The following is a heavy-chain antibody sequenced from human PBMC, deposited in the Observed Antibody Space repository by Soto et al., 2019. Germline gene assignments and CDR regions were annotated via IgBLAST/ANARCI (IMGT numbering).Heavy chain of an antibody. J-gene: IGHJ5*02. Sequence: KTSETLSLTCTVSGGSMSSYYWSWIRQPPGKGLEWIGYIYYSGSTNYNPSLKSRVTISVDTSKNQFSLKLSSVTAADTAVYYCARESPQSRYCSSTRCHTGWFDPWGQGTLVTVSS. CDR1: GGSMSSYY. D-gene: IGHD2-2*02. CDR2: IYYSGST. V-gene: IGHV4-59*01. CDR3: ARESPQSRYCSSTRCHTGWFDP.